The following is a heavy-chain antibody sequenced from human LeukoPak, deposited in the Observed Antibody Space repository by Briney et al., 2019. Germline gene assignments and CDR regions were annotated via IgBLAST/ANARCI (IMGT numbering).Heavy chain of an antibody. Sequence: GGSLRLSCAASGFTFDDYAMHWVRQAPGKGLEWVSGISWNSGSIGYADSVKGRFTISRDNAKNSLYLQMNSLRAEDTALYYCARASGLDYDFWSGYYQNWFDPWGQGTLVTVSS. D-gene: IGHD3-3*01. CDR3: ARASGLDYDFWSGYYQNWFDP. CDR1: GFTFDDYA. CDR2: ISWNSGSI. V-gene: IGHV3-9*01. J-gene: IGHJ5*02.